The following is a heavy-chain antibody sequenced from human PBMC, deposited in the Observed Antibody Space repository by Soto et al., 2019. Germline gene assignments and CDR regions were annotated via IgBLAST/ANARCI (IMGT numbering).Heavy chain of an antibody. J-gene: IGHJ4*02. CDR2: IYYTGNT. Sequence: SETLSLTCAVSGGSISSSSYYWGWIRQPPGKGMEWIGSIYYTGNTYYTPSLQSRVAISVDTSKNQFSLKLNSVTAADTAVYYFARRTVNIRTFYSGLKTHCFDYWGQGALVTVSS. D-gene: IGHD6-19*01. V-gene: IGHV4-39*01. CDR1: GGSISSSSYY. CDR3: ARRTVNIRTFYSGLKTHCFDY.